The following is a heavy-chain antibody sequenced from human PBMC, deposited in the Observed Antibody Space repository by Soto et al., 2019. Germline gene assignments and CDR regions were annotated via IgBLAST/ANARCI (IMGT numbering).Heavy chain of an antibody. Sequence: PGESLKISCKGSGYSFTSYWIGWVRQMPGKGLEWMGIIYPGDSDTRYSPSFQGQVTISADKSISTAYLQWSSLKASDTAMYYCARRQGAHYESLTGYSPLYYYGMDVWGQGTTVTVSS. D-gene: IGHD3-9*01. J-gene: IGHJ6*02. CDR3: ARRQGAHYESLTGYSPLYYYGMDV. CDR2: IYPGDSDT. V-gene: IGHV5-51*01. CDR1: GYSFTSYW.